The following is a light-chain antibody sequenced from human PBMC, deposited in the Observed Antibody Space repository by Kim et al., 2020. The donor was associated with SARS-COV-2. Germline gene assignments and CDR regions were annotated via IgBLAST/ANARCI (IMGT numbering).Light chain of an antibody. J-gene: IGKJ2*01. CDR2: DVS. CDR3: QQYSSYPYT. Sequence: LSASVGDRVTITCRASQSISYWLAWYQQKPGKAPKVLIYDVSNLKSGVPSRFSGSGSGTEFTLTINSLQPDDFATYYCQQYSSYPYTFGQGTKLEI. V-gene: IGKV1-5*01. CDR1: QSISYW.